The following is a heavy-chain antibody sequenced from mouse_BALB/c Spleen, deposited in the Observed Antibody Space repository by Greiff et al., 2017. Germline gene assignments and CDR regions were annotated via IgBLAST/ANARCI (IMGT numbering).Heavy chain of an antibody. CDR1: GFTFSSYA. D-gene: IGHD2-1*01. V-gene: IGHV5-6-5*01. CDR3: ARGRGDGNSMYYAMDY. CDR2: ISSGGSP. J-gene: IGHJ4*01. Sequence: EVQGVECGGGLVKPGGSLKLSCAASGFTFSSYAMSWVRQTPETRLEWVASISSGGSPYYPDSVKGRFTISRDNARNILYLQMSSLRSEDTAMYYCARGRGDGNSMYYAMDYWGQGTSVTVSS.